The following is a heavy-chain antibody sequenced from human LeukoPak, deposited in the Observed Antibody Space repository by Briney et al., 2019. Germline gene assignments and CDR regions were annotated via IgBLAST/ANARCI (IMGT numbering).Heavy chain of an antibody. CDR2: IYTSGST. CDR3: ARAPGPHYDILTGCLEY. CDR1: GNSISSGDYY. Sequence: SQTLSLTCTVSGNSISSGDYYWSWIRQPAGKGLEWIGRIYTSGSTNYNPSLKSRVTISVDTSKNQFSLKLSSVTAADTAVYYCARAPGPHYDILTGCLEYWGQGTLVTVSS. V-gene: IGHV4-61*02. J-gene: IGHJ4*02. D-gene: IGHD3-9*01.